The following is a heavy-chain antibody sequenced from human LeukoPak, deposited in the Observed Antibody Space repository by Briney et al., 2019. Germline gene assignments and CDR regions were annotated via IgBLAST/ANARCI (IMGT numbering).Heavy chain of an antibody. CDR1: GFTFTTYW. J-gene: IGHJ4*02. CDR2: IKQDGTEK. Sequence: GGSLRLSCAASGFTFTTYWLGWVRQPPGKGLEWVANIKQDGTEKYYVDSVKGRFTISRDNAKNSLYLQMNTLRADDTAVYYCARDKIVGATKFDYWGQGTLVTVSS. CDR3: ARDKIVGATKFDY. D-gene: IGHD1-26*01. V-gene: IGHV3-7*01.